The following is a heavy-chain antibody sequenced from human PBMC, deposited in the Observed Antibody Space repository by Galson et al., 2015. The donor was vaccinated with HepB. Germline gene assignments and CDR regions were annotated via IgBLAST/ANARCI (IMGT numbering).Heavy chain of an antibody. Sequence: SLRLSCAASGFTFSSYAMHWVRQAPGKGLEWVAVISYDGSNKYYADSVKGRFTISRDNSKNTLYLQMNSLRAEDTAVYYCARDRGYSSSWSFDYWGQGTLVTVSS. CDR3: ARDRGYSSSWSFDY. CDR2: ISYDGSNK. J-gene: IGHJ4*02. CDR1: GFTFSSYA. V-gene: IGHV3-30-3*01. D-gene: IGHD6-13*01.